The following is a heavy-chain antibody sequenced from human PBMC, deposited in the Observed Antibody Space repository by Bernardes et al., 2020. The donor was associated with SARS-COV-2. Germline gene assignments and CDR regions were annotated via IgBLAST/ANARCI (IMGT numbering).Heavy chain of an antibody. CDR1: GFTFSSYW. CDR2: IKQDGSEI. J-gene: IGHJ6*02. Sequence: GGSLRLSCAASGFTFSSYWMSWVRQAPDRKGQEWVANIKQDGSEIYYVDSVKGRFTISRDNAKKSLYLQMNSLRAEDTAVYYCARDRAWGEPHGMDVWGQGTTVTGSS. D-gene: IGHD3-16*01. V-gene: IGHV3-7*01. CDR3: ARDRAWGEPHGMDV.